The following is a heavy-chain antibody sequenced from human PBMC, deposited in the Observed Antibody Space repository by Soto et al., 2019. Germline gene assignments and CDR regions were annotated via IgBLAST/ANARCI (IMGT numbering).Heavy chain of an antibody. D-gene: IGHD2-2*01. CDR2: INAGNGNT. Sequence: ASVKVSCKASGYTFTSYAMHWVRQAPGQRLEWMGWINAGNGNTKYSQKFQGRVTITRDTSASTAYMELSSLRSEDTAVYYCESSVNEPDVIYYPGQRTPVTVYS. CDR3: ESSVNEPDVIYY. J-gene: IGHJ4*01. V-gene: IGHV1-3*01. CDR1: GYTFTSYA.